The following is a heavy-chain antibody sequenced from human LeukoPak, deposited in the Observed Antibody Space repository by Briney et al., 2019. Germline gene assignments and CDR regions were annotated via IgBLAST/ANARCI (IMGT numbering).Heavy chain of an antibody. D-gene: IGHD3-10*01. CDR2: ISAYNGNT. J-gene: IGHJ4*02. Sequence: GASVKVSCKASGYTFTSYGISWVRQAPGQGLEWMGWISAYNGNTNYAQKLQGRVTMTTDTSTSTAYMELRSLRSDDTAVYYCARSRVRGVIIGTFDYWGQGTLVTVSS. V-gene: IGHV1-18*01. CDR1: GYTFTSYG. CDR3: ARSRVRGVIIGTFDY.